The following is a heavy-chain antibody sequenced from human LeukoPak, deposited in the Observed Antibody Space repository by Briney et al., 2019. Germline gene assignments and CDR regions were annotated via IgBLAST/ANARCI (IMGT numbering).Heavy chain of an antibody. CDR2: TTAYNGNT. CDR3: ARDPGGSSWYIN. D-gene: IGHD6-13*01. CDR1: GYTFTIYG. J-gene: IGHJ4*02. V-gene: IGHV1-18*01. Sequence: GASVNVSCKASGYTFTIYGISWMRHAPAQGLEWLGWTTAYNGNTNYAQTVQGRVTMTTATSTTTAYMELKRRSPEAQDTYYYARDPGGSSWYINWGQGTLVTVSS.